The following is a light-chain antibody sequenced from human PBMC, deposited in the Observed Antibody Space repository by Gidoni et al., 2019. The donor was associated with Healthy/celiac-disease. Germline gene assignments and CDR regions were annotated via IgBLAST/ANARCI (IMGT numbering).Light chain of an antibody. CDR1: SSNVGKNF. CDR3: ATWDSSLSAAV. J-gene: IGLJ1*01. V-gene: IGLV1-51*01. CDR2: ETN. Sequence: QSVLTQPPSVSAAPGQKATISCSGSSSNVGKNFVSWYQQLPGAAPKLLIYETNKRPSGIPDRFSGSRSGTSATLDITGLQTGHGADYYCATWDSSLSAAVFGTGTKVTV.